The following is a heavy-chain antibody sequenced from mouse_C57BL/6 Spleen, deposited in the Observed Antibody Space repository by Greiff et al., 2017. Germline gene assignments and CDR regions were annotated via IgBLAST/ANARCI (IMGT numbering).Heavy chain of an antibody. Sequence: VQLQQSGPGLVQPSQSLSITCTVSGFSLTSYGVHWVRQSPGKGLEWLGVIWSGGSTDYNAAFISRLSISKDNSKSQVFFKMNSLQADDTAIYYCARPPANWAWFAYWGQGTLVTVSA. CDR2: IWSGGST. D-gene: IGHD4-1*01. V-gene: IGHV2-2*01. CDR1: GFSLTSYG. CDR3: ARPPANWAWFAY. J-gene: IGHJ3*01.